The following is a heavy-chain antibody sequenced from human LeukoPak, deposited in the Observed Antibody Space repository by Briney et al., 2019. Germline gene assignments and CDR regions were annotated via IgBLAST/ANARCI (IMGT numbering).Heavy chain of an antibody. D-gene: IGHD2-2*01. V-gene: IGHV1-18*01. CDR1: GYTFTSYG. CDR2: ISAYNGNT. J-gene: IGHJ3*02. CDR3: AGDSTTGGPDAFDI. Sequence: GASVKVSCKASGYTFTSYGISWVRQAPGQGLEWMGWISAYNGNTNYAQKLQGRVTMTTDTSTSTAYMELRSLRSDDTAVYYCAGDSTTGGPDAFDIWGQGTMVTVSS.